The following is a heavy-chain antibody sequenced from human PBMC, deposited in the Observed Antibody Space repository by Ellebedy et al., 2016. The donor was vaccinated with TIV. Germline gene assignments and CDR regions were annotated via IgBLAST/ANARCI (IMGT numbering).Heavy chain of an antibody. V-gene: IGHV1-46*01. D-gene: IGHD2-8*02. J-gene: IGHJ4*02. CDR1: GYTLTSDL. CDR2: VNPFNGGT. CDR3: AREGGVYYFDY. Sequence: AASVKVSCKASGYTLTSDLIHWVRQAPGQGLAWMGTVNPFNGGTGYAQRFQGRVTMTRDTSASTVYMELSSLRSDDTAVYYCAREGGVYYFDYWGQGTLVTVSS.